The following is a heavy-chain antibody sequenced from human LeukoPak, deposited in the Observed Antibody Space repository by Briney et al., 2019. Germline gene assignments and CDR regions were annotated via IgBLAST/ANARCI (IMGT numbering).Heavy chain of an antibody. V-gene: IGHV3-15*01. CDR2: IKSKSDGGTT. D-gene: IGHD4-23*01. CDR1: GFTFSNAW. Sequence: GGSLRLSCVGSGFTFSNAWMGWVRQAPGKGLEWVGRIKSKSDGGTTEYAAPVKGRFSISRDDSKNTLYLQMNSLKTEDTAVYYCADSPGNFDPWGQGTLVIVSS. J-gene: IGHJ5*02. CDR3: ADSPGNFDP.